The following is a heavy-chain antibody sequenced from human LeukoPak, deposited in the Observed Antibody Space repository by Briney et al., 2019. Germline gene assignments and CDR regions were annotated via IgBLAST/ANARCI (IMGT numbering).Heavy chain of an antibody. CDR1: GYTFTGYY. CDR2: INPNSGGT. Sequence: ASVKVSCKASGYTFTGYYMHWVRQAPGQGLEWMGWINPNSGGTNYAQKFQGRVTMTRDTSTSTAYMELSRLRSDDTAVYYCARDVSSTGYCSSTSCYPFDYWGQGTLVTVSS. CDR3: ARDVSSTGYCSSTSCYPFDY. J-gene: IGHJ4*02. V-gene: IGHV1-2*02. D-gene: IGHD2-2*01.